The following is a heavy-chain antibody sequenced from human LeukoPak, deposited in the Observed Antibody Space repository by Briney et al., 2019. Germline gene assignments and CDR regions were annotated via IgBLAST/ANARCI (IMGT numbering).Heavy chain of an antibody. Sequence: GGSLRLSCVVSGITLSTYGMSWVRQAPGKGLEWVSGISERGGSTNYADSVKGRFIISRDTSKNTVYLQMNSLTGEDTAVYYCARENWDHCSGHTCYGVFDLWGQGTMVTVSA. V-gene: IGHV3-23*01. J-gene: IGHJ3*01. CDR2: ISERGGST. CDR1: GITLSTYG. D-gene: IGHD2-15*01. CDR3: ARENWDHCSGHTCYGVFDL.